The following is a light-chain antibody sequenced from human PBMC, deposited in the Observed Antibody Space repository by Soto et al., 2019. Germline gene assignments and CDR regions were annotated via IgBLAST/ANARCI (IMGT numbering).Light chain of an antibody. CDR3: QHYAAPPIT. V-gene: IGKV1-5*01. CDR1: QKIESW. J-gene: IGKJ5*01. Sequence: IQMTQSPSTLAAFVGDSVTITCRASQKIESWVAWYQQKPGKAPKLLISDASSRASGVPDRFTGGGSGTDFTLTIRRLEPEDFALYYCQHYAAPPITFGQGTRLEIK. CDR2: DAS.